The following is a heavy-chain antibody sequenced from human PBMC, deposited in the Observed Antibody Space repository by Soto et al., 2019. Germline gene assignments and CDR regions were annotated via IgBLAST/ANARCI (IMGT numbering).Heavy chain of an antibody. CDR2: INAGNGNT. Sequence: GASVKVSCKASGYTFTSYAMHWVRQAPGQRLEWMGWINAGNGNTKYSQKFQGRVTITRDTSASTAYMELSSLRSEDTAVYYCARREGYYDILTVYSYWGQGTLVTVSS. J-gene: IGHJ4*02. CDR3: ARREGYYDILTVYSY. CDR1: GYTFTSYA. V-gene: IGHV1-3*01. D-gene: IGHD3-9*01.